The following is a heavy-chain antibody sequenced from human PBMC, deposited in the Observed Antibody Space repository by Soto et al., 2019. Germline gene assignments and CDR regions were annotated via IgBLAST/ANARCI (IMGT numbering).Heavy chain of an antibody. Sequence: QLHLQESGPGLVKPSETLSLTCTVSGGSISSSSSYWGWIRQPPGKGLEWIGNIYYTGITHYNPSLKSRATISIDTSKNQFSLNLNSVTATDPAVYYCARPARQDTVAGNYWGQGTLVTVSS. J-gene: IGHJ4*02. CDR2: IYYTGIT. V-gene: IGHV4-39*01. D-gene: IGHD6-19*01. CDR3: ARPARQDTVAGNY. CDR1: GGSISSSSSY.